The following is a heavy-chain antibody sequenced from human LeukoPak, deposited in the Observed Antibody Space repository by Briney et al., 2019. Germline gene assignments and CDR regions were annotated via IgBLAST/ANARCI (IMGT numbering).Heavy chain of an antibody. V-gene: IGHV3-48*01. CDR3: AKGRYCSGGSCWGYFQH. D-gene: IGHD2-15*01. Sequence: GGSLRLSCAASGFTFSSYSMNWVRQAPGKGLEWVSYISSSSSTIYYAHSVKGRFTISRDNSKNTLYLHMNSLRAEDRAVYYCAKGRYCSGGSCWGYFQHWGQGTLVTVSS. CDR1: GFTFSSYS. J-gene: IGHJ1*01. CDR2: ISSSSSTI.